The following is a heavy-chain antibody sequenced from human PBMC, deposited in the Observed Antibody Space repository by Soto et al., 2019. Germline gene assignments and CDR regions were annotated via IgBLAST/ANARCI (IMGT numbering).Heavy chain of an antibody. CDR3: ARGTSIYYYYYMDV. CDR2: MNPNSGNT. CDR1: GYTFTSYD. Sequence: AASVKVSCKASGYTFTSYDINWVRQATGQGLEWMGWMNPNSGNTGYAQKFQGRVTMTRNTSISTAYMELSSLRSEDTAVYYCARGTSIYYYYYMDVWGKGTTVTVSS. J-gene: IGHJ6*03. V-gene: IGHV1-8*01. D-gene: IGHD3-3*01.